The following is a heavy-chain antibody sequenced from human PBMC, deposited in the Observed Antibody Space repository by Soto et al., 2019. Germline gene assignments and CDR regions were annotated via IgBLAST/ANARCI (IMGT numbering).Heavy chain of an antibody. Sequence: GASVKVSCKASGRTFSSYAIRWLRQAPGQGLEWMGGIIPIFGTANYAQKFQGRVTITADEATSTAYMELSSLRSEDTAVYYCARGGSYIAASLLDYWGQGTLVTVSS. J-gene: IGHJ4*02. D-gene: IGHD6-6*01. CDR2: IIPIFGTA. CDR1: GRTFSSYA. V-gene: IGHV1-69*13. CDR3: ARGGSYIAASLLDY.